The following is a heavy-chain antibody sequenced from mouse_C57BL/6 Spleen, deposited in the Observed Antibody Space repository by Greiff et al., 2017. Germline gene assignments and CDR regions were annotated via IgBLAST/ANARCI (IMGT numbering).Heavy chain of an antibody. D-gene: IGHD2-3*01. Sequence: VQLKESGAELMKPGASVKLSCKATGYTFTGYWIAWVKQRPGNGLEWIGEILPGSGSTNYNEKFKGMGTFTADNSSNTTYLQLSSMTTEDAAIYYCARRLYDYGYFDVWGTGTTVTVSS. V-gene: IGHV1-9*01. CDR3: ARRLYDYGYFDV. CDR2: ILPGSGST. CDR1: GYTFTGYW. J-gene: IGHJ1*03.